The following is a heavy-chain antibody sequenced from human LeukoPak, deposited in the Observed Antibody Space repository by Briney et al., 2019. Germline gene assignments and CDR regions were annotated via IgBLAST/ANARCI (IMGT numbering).Heavy chain of an antibody. CDR1: GFTFSTYT. J-gene: IGHJ4*02. CDR2: ISNDDIDK. CDR3: ARDTWDSSSWGTRQFDY. Sequence: GGSLRLSCAASGFTFSTYTMHWVRQAPGKGLEWVALISNDDIDKYYADSVKGRFTISRDNAKNSLYLQMNSLRAEDTAVYYCARDTWDSSSWGTRQFDYWGQGTLVTVSS. V-gene: IGHV3-30*04. D-gene: IGHD6-13*01.